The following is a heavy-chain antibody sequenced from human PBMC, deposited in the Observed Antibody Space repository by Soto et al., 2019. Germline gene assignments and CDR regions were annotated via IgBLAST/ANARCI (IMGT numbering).Heavy chain of an antibody. V-gene: IGHV3-30-3*01. J-gene: IGHJ4*02. CDR3: ARKTVVGATDY. CDR2: ISYDGSNK. D-gene: IGHD1-26*01. Sequence: QVQLVESGGGVVQPGRSLRLSCAASGFTFSSYAMHWVRQAPGKGLEWVAVISYDGSNKYYADSVKGRFTISRDTSENSLYLQMNSLRAEDTAVYYCARKTVVGATDYWGQGTLVTVSS. CDR1: GFTFSSYA.